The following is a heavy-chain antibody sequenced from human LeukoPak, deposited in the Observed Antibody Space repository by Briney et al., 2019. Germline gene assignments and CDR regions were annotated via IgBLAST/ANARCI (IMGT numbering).Heavy chain of an antibody. CDR2: ISETGRST. V-gene: IGHV3-23*01. CDR3: AKDRGYSYGISEY. CDR1: GFTFSTFA. J-gene: IGHJ4*02. D-gene: IGHD5-18*01. Sequence: PGGSLRLSCVASGFTFSTFAMNWARQAPGKGLEWVSTISETGRSTYYADSVKGQFTISRDNSKNTLYLQMNSLRAEDTAVYYCAKDRGYSYGISEYWGQGTLVTVSS.